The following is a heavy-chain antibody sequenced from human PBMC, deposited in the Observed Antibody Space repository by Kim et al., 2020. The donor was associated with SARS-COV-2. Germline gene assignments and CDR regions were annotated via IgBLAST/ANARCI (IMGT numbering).Heavy chain of an antibody. CDR3: ARAPAGIYGLDV. CDR1: GFTFSSYW. V-gene: IGHV3-74*01. D-gene: IGHD6-13*01. CDR2: IRGDGGST. J-gene: IGHJ6*02. Sequence: GGSLRLSCVTSGFTFSSYWMHWVRQAPGKGLVWVSRIRGDGGSTTYADSVKGRFTISRDNAEHTLYLQMNSLGAEDTAVYYCARAPAGIYGLDVWGQGTTVTVYS.